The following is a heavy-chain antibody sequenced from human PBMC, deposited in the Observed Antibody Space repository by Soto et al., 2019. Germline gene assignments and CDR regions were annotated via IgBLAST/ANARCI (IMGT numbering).Heavy chain of an antibody. CDR2: IIPIFGTA. J-gene: IGHJ6*02. D-gene: IGHD3-10*01. Sequence: QVQLVQSGAEVKKPGSSVKVSCKASGGAFSSYAISWVRQAPGQGLEWMGGIIPIFGTANYAQKFQGRVTITEYEYTSTVYLELSSLRSEDTAVYYRAQPPPFGSGSYYNGGYYGMDVWGQGTTVTVCS. V-gene: IGHV1-69*01. CDR3: AQPPPFGSGSYYNGGYYGMDV. CDR1: GGAFSSYA.